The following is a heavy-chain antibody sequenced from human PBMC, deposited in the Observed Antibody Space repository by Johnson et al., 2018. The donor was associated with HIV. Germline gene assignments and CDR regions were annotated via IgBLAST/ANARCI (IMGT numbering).Heavy chain of an antibody. CDR2: ISYDGSNK. CDR3: AKDWGIAAAGTDAFDI. J-gene: IGHJ3*02. D-gene: IGHD6-13*01. CDR1: GFTFSGYA. Sequence: QVQLVESGGSVVQPGRSLRLSCAASGFTFSGYAINWVRQAPGKGLEWVAVISYDGSNKYYADSVKGRFTISRDNSKNTLYLQMNSLRAEDTAVYYCAKDWGIAAAGTDAFDIWGQGTMVTVSS. V-gene: IGHV3-30*04.